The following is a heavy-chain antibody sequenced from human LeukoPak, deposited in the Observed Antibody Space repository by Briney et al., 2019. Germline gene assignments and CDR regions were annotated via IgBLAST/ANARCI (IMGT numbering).Heavy chain of an antibody. Sequence: ASVKVSCKASGYTFTSYGISWVRQAPGQGLEWMGWINPNSGDTNYAQNFRDRVTMTRDTSISAAYMELSSLRSDDTAVYYCEGRLSTVTTSDSFDIWGQGTMVAVSS. CDR2: INPNSGDT. V-gene: IGHV1-2*02. CDR3: EGRLSTVTTSDSFDI. J-gene: IGHJ3*02. CDR1: GYTFTSYG. D-gene: IGHD4-17*01.